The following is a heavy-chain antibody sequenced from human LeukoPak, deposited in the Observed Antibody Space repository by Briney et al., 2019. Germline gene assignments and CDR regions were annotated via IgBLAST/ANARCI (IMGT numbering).Heavy chain of an antibody. V-gene: IGHV3-30*04. J-gene: IGHJ4*02. CDR1: GFTFSSYA. D-gene: IGHD3-22*01. CDR2: ISYDGSNK. CDR3: ARDRSGYYDSSGYPDY. Sequence: PGRSLRLSCAASGFTFSSYAMQWVRQAPGKGLEWVAVISYDGSNKYYADSVKGRFTISRDNSKNTLYLQMNSLRAEDTAVYYCARDRSGYYDSSGYPDYWGQGTLVTVSS.